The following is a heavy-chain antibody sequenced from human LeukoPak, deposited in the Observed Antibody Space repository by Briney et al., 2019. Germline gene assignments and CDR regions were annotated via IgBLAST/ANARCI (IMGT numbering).Heavy chain of an antibody. D-gene: IGHD1-26*01. CDR1: GFTFSRYW. V-gene: IGHV4-34*01. CDR2: INHNGNS. Sequence: GSLRLSCAASGFTFSRYWMTWVRQPPGKGLEWIGEINHNGNSNYNPSLRSRVILSVDTSKNQFSLKLISVTAADTAVYYCARGQGATVPQVGKNWFDPWGQGTRVIVSS. J-gene: IGHJ5*02. CDR3: ARGQGATVPQVGKNWFDP.